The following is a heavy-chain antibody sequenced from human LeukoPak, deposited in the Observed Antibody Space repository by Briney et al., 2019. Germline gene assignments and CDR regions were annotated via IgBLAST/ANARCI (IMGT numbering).Heavy chain of an antibody. V-gene: IGHV3-23*01. CDR3: AKGASYYSFDP. J-gene: IGHJ5*02. Sequence: GGSLRLSCGVSGFTLSDYGRSWVRQAPGQGLEGVAAISDSGEATFKADSVKGRFTIYRDNSKNALYLQMNYLRAEDTAVYYCAKGASYYSFDPWGQGTQVAVSS. CDR1: GFTLSDYG. D-gene: IGHD3-10*01. CDR2: ISDSGEAT.